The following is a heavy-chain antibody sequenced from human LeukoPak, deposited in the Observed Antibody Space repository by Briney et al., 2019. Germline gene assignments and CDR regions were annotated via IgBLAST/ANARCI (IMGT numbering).Heavy chain of an antibody. CDR3: ARPNRYYDFWSGYYSLDY. Sequence: GGSLRLSCAASGFTFSSYGMHWVRQAPGKGLEWVAVIWYDGSNKYYADSVKGRFTISRDNSKNTLYLQMNSLRAEDTAVYYCARPNRYYDFWSGYYSLDYWGQGTLVTVSS. J-gene: IGHJ4*02. V-gene: IGHV3-33*01. CDR1: GFTFSSYG. D-gene: IGHD3-3*01. CDR2: IWYDGSNK.